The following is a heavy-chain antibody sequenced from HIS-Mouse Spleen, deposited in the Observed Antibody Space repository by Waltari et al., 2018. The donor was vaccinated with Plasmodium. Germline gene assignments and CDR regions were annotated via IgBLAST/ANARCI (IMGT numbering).Heavy chain of an antibody. V-gene: IGHV3-30*18. J-gene: IGHJ4*02. CDR3: AKILSYSSSPEDY. CDR2: ISYDGSNK. Sequence: QVQLVASGGGGVQPGRSLRLACAASCVAFRSHGRHWVRQAPGKGLEWVAVISYDGSNKYYADSVKGRFTISRDNSKNTLYLQMNSLRAEDTAVYYCAKILSYSSSPEDYWGQGTLVTVSS. D-gene: IGHD6-6*01. CDR1: CVAFRSHG.